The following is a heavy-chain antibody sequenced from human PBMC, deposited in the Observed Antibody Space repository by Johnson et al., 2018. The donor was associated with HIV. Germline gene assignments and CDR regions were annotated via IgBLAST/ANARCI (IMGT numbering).Heavy chain of an antibody. CDR3: ARVRSGRENAFDV. J-gene: IGHJ3*01. CDR1: GFTFRGYA. V-gene: IGHV3-30*03. CDR2: ISYDVTNK. Sequence: QVQLVESGGGVVQPWTSLRLSCVGSGFTFRGYAMHWVRQAPGKGLEWVAVISYDVTNKHYADSVKGRFAISRDNSRNTLYLQMNSLRTDDTAVYYCARVRSGRENAFDVWGQGTMVTVSP. D-gene: IGHD1-26*01.